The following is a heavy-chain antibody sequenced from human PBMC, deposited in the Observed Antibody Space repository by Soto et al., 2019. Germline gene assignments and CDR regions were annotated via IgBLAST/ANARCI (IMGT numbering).Heavy chain of an antibody. CDR1: GFTFSDYQ. Sequence: QVQLVESGGGLVKPGGSLRLSCAASGFTFSDYQMSWIRQAPGKGLEWVSYISSSGSIISYADSVRGRFTISRDNAKNSLYLQVNSLRAEDTAVYYCARDLGYYDSSGYFDYCGQGTLVTVSS. CDR2: ISSSGSII. J-gene: IGHJ4*02. CDR3: ARDLGYYDSSGYFDY. V-gene: IGHV3-11*01. D-gene: IGHD3-22*01.